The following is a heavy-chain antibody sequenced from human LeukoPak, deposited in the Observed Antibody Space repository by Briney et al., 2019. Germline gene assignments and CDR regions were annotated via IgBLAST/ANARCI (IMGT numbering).Heavy chain of an antibody. J-gene: IGHJ4*02. CDR1: GFTFSKFP. CDR2: ISASGDVT. V-gene: IGHV3-23*01. Sequence: PGGSLRLSCAASGFTFSKFPMGWVRQAPGRGLEWVSAISASGDVTFYADSLRGRFTISRDNSKNTLYLQMNSLRAEDTAVYYCAKAIIVGAVYYFDYWGQGTLVTVSS. D-gene: IGHD1-26*01. CDR3: AKAIIVGAVYYFDY.